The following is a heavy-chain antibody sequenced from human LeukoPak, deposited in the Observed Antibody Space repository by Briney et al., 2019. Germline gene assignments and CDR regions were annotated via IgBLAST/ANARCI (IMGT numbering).Heavy chain of an antibody. J-gene: IGHJ5*02. Sequence: ASVKVSCKASGYTFSTYSISWVRQAPGQGLEWMGWISVDNGNTNYAQKFQGRVTMTTDTSTSTAYMELRSLISDDTAVYYCATSQPNYYDSSGFYSWFDPWGQGTLVTVSS. CDR3: ATSQPNYYDSSGFYSWFDP. CDR1: GYTFSTYS. D-gene: IGHD3-22*01. CDR2: ISVDNGNT. V-gene: IGHV1-18*04.